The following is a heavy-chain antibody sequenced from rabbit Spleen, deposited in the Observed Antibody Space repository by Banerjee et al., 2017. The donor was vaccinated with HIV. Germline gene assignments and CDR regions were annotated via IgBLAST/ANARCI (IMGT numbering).Heavy chain of an antibody. J-gene: IGHJ6*01. Sequence: QELLVESGGDLVKPGASLTLTCKASGFDFSRSDWICWVRQAPGKGLEWIACIDTNDGDTDYANWPKGRFTISKASSTTVTLQMTSLTVADTATYFCARDTGSSFSSYGMDLWGPGTLVTVS. V-gene: IGHV1S45*01. CDR1: GFDFSRSDW. D-gene: IGHD8-1*01. CDR2: IDTNDGDT. CDR3: ARDTGSSFSSYGMDL.